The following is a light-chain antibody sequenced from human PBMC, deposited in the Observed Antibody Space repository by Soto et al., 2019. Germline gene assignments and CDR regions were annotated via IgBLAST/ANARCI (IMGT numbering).Light chain of an antibody. Sequence: QSVLTQPASVSGSPGQSITISCTGTSSDIGGYNYVSWYQQHPGKAPKLMIYEVSKRPSGVSNRFSGSKSGNTASLTISGLQAEDAADYYCSSWARSLYVFGSGTKVTVL. CDR1: SSDIGGYNY. V-gene: IGLV2-14*01. J-gene: IGLJ1*01. CDR3: SSWARSLYV. CDR2: EVS.